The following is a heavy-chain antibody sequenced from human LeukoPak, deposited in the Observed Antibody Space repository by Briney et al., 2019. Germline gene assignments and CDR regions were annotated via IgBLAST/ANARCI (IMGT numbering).Heavy chain of an antibody. CDR2: ISGSGGST. Sequence: GGSLRLSCAASGFTFSSYAMSWVRQAPGKGLEWVSAISGSGGSTYYADSVKGRFTISKDNSKNTLYLQMNSLRAEDTAVYYCAKGVEITIIVVVTLDYWGQGTLVTVSS. V-gene: IGHV3-23*01. CDR1: GFTFSSYA. CDR3: AKGVEITIIVVVTLDY. J-gene: IGHJ4*02. D-gene: IGHD3-22*01.